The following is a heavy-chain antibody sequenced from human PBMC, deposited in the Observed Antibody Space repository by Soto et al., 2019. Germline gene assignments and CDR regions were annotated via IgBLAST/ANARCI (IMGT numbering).Heavy chain of an antibody. CDR1: GGSISSYY. CDR3: ARVNNNWNYFDY. D-gene: IGHD1-20*01. Sequence: SETLSLTCTVSGGSISSYYWSWIRQPPGKGLEWIGYIYYSGSTNYNPSLKSRVTISVGTSKNQFSLKLSSVTAADTAVYYCARVNNNWNYFDYWGQGTLVTVSS. CDR2: IYYSGST. J-gene: IGHJ4*02. V-gene: IGHV4-59*01.